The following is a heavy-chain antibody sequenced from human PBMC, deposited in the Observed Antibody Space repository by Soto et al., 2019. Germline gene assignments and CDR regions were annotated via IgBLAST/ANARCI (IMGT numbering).Heavy chain of an antibody. Sequence: PSETLSLTCTVSGGSISSYYWSWIRQPPGKGLEWIGYIYYSGSTNYNPSLKSRVTISVDTSKNQFSLKLSSVTAADTAVYYCARVTRTPGIAVAGTCFDYWGQGTLVTVSS. CDR3: ARVTRTPGIAVAGTCFDY. J-gene: IGHJ4*02. V-gene: IGHV4-59*12. CDR2: IYYSGST. D-gene: IGHD6-19*01. CDR1: GGSISSYY.